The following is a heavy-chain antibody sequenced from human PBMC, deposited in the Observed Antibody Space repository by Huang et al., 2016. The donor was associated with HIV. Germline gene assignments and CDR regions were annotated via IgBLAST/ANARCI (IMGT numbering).Heavy chain of an antibody. CDR2: IYYTGTT. D-gene: IGHD3-22*01. CDR1: GGSISSSTYS. Sequence: QLQLQESGPGLVKPSETLSLTCTVSGGSISSSTYSWGWIRQPPEKGLEWIGSIYYTGTTDYNPSFKSRVTISVDTSKNQFSLRLSSVTAADSAVYYCARQLRVVVIGPGLDAFDIWGQGTMVTVSS. J-gene: IGHJ3*02. V-gene: IGHV4-39*01. CDR3: ARQLRVVVIGPGLDAFDI.